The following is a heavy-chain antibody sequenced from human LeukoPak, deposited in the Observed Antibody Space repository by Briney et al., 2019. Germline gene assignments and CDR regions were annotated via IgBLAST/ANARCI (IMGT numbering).Heavy chain of an antibody. CDR1: GYSFTSYW. J-gene: IGHJ6*02. CDR2: IYPGDSDT. Sequence: GESLKISCKGSGYSFTSYWIGWVRQMPGKGLEWMGIIYPGDSDTRYSPSFQGQVTISADKPISTAYLQWSSLKASDTAMYYCARVVPYYYYGMDVWGQGTTVTVSS. CDR3: ARVVPYYYYGMDV. V-gene: IGHV5-51*04. D-gene: IGHD2-15*01.